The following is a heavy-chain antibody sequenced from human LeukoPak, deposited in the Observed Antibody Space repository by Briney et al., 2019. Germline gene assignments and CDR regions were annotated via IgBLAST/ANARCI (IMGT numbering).Heavy chain of an antibody. D-gene: IGHD3-22*01. CDR3: AKDYYDSSGYSPFDY. CDR1: GFTFSSYG. CDR2: IRHDGSNK. J-gene: IGHJ4*02. V-gene: IGHV3-30*02. Sequence: GGSLRLSCAASGFTFSSYGMHWVRQAPGRGLEWVAFIRHDGSNKYYADSVKGRFTISRDNSKNTLYLQMNSLRAEDTAVYYCAKDYYDSSGYSPFDYWGQGTLVTVPS.